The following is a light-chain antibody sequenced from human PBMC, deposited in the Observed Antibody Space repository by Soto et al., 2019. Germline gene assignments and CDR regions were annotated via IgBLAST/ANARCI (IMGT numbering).Light chain of an antibody. CDR2: WAS. Sequence: DIVMTQSPDSLAVSLGERATINCKSSQSVLYSSNNKNYLAWYQQKPGQPPKLLFYWASTRESGVPDRFSGSGSGTDFTLTISSLQAEDVAVYYCQQHYSTPITFGQGTRLDI. V-gene: IGKV4-1*01. J-gene: IGKJ5*01. CDR3: QQHYSTPIT. CDR1: QSVLYSSNNKNY.